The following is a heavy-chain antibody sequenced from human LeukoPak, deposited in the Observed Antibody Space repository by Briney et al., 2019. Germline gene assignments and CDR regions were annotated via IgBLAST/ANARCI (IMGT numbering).Heavy chain of an antibody. D-gene: IGHD2-15*01. V-gene: IGHV4-39*01. CDR2: IYYSGST. CDR3: ARVVVAAIPNFDY. J-gene: IGHJ4*02. CDR1: GGSISSSSYY. Sequence: SETLSLTCSVSGGSISSSSYYWGWIRQPPGKGLEWIGSIYYSGSTYYNPSLKGRVTISIDTSKNQFSLKLSSVTAADTAVYYCARVVVAAIPNFDYWGQGTLVTVSS.